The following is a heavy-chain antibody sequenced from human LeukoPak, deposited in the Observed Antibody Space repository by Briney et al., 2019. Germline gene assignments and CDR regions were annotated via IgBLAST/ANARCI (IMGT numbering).Heavy chain of an antibody. CDR3: AREHYCSGGSCYGGTFDY. CDR2: ISSSSSYI. Sequence: PGGSLRLSCAASGFTFSSYSMNWVRQAPGKGLEWVSSISSSSSYIYYADSVKGRFTISRDNAKNSLYLQMNSLRAEDTAVYYCAREHYCSGGSCYGGTFDYWGQGTLVTVSS. J-gene: IGHJ4*02. V-gene: IGHV3-21*01. D-gene: IGHD2-15*01. CDR1: GFTFSSYS.